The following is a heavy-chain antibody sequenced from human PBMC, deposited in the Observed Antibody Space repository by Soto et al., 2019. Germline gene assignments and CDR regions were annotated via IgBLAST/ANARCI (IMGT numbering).Heavy chain of an antibody. D-gene: IGHD3-22*01. Sequence: PVGSLRLSCAASWFTFSGSAMHWVRQASGKGLEWVGRIRSKANSYATAYAASVKGRFTISRDDSKNTAYLQMNSLKTEDTAVYYCTRHLYYYDSSGYYSAWGQGTLVTVSS. CDR3: TRHLYYYDSSGYYSA. J-gene: IGHJ5*02. CDR2: IRSKANSYAT. V-gene: IGHV3-73*01. CDR1: WFTFSGSA.